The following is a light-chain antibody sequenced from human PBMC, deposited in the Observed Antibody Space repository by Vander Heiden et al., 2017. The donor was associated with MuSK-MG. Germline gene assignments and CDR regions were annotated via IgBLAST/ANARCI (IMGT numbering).Light chain of an antibody. CDR2: GAS. J-gene: IGKJ1*01. V-gene: IGKV3-15*01. CDR3: QQDNKWPET. Sequence: EIVMTQSPATLSVSPGERATLSCRASQSISSSLAWYQQKPGQAPRLLIYGASTRATGIPARFSGSGSGTEFTLTITGLQSEDFAVYYCQQDNKWPETFGLATKVEIK. CDR1: QSISSS.